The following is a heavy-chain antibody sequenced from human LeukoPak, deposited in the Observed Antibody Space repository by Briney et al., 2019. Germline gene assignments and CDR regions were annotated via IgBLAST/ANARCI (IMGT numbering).Heavy chain of an antibody. D-gene: IGHD3-22*01. CDR1: GLTFSNAW. J-gene: IGHJ4*02. CDR3: TTDSGRLVVT. Sequence: LRLSCAASGLTFSNAWLCWVRQAPGQGGEWVGHIKSKADGGTTVYGAPVTGRFTISRDDSKNTLYLQMNSLKTEDTAVYYCTTDSGRLVVTWGQGTLVTVSS. V-gene: IGHV3-15*01. CDR2: IKSKADGGTT.